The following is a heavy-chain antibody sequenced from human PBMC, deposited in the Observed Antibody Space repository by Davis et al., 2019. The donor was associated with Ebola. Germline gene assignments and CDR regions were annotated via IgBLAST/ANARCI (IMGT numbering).Heavy chain of an antibody. Sequence: ASVKVSCKASGYTFTSYGISWVRQAPGQGLEWMGWISAYNGNTNYAQKLQGRVTMTTDTSTSTAYMELRSLRSDDTAMYYCAREWGYCTRTSCNNYYGMDVWGQGTTVTVSS. CDR2: ISAYNGNT. CDR1: GYTFTSYG. CDR3: AREWGYCTRTSCNNYYGMDV. J-gene: IGHJ6*02. D-gene: IGHD2-2*02. V-gene: IGHV1-18*01.